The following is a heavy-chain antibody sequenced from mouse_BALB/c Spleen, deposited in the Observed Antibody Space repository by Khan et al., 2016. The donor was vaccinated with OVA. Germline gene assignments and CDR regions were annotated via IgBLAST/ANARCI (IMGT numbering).Heavy chain of an antibody. J-gene: IGHJ2*01. V-gene: IGHV1-20*02. CDR3: TRIYRSDFDY. Sequence: EVQLQESGPELVRPGASVKISCKASGYSFTGYFMNWVMQSHGKSLEWIGRINPHIGETFYNQRFKDKATLTAEESSSTAHMELRSLASEDSAVYYCTRIYRSDFDYWGQGTTLTVSS. CDR1: GYSFTGYF. D-gene: IGHD1-1*01. CDR2: INPHIGET.